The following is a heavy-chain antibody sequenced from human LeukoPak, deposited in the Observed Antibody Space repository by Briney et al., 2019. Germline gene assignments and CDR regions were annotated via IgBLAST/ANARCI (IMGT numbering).Heavy chain of an antibody. Sequence: GGSLRLSCAASGFTFSSYSMNWVRQAPGKGLEWVSSISSSSSYIYYADSVKGRFTISRDNAKNSLYLQMNSLGAEDTAVYYCARDGAYCGGDCYPYYFDYWGQGTLVTVSS. CDR2: ISSSSSYI. CDR1: GFTFSSYS. J-gene: IGHJ4*02. CDR3: ARDGAYCGGDCYPYYFDY. D-gene: IGHD2-21*01. V-gene: IGHV3-21*01.